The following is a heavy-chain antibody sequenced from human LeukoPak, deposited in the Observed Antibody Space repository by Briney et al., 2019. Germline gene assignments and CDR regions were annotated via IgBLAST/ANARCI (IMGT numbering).Heavy chain of an antibody. D-gene: IGHD5-12*01. CDR1: GYTFTIYA. J-gene: IGHJ4*02. Sequence: ASVKVSCKASGYTFTIYAMHWVRQAPGQRLEWMGWINAGNGNTKYSQKFQGRVTITRDTSASTAYMELSSLRSEDTAVYSCARGVATNRYYFDYWGQGTLVTVSS. CDR2: INAGNGNT. V-gene: IGHV1-3*01. CDR3: ARGVATNRYYFDY.